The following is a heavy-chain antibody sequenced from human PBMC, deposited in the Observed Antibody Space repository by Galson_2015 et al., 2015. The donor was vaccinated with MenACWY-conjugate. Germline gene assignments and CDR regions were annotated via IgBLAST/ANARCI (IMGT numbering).Heavy chain of an antibody. V-gene: IGHV3-7*03. Sequence: SLRLSCAASGFTFGSYWMTWVRQAPGKGLEWVANIRGDGSIKYYVDSVEGRFTISRDNAQNSLYLQMNSLRAEDTAVYYCARDRTTRDGNTYFDVFDVWGQGTVVTVSS. D-gene: IGHD1-7*01. CDR1: GFTFGSYW. J-gene: IGHJ3*01. CDR2: IRGDGSIK. CDR3: ARDRTTRDGNTYFDVFDV.